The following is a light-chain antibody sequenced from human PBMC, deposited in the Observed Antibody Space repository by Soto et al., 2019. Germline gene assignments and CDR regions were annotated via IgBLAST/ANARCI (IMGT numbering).Light chain of an antibody. CDR2: GTS. CDR3: QQYDNSPLYT. Sequence: IVLTQSPGTLPLSPGEGATLSCRASQRVSSTSLACYQQRPGQAPSLLMYGTSTRATGIPDRFSGSAYGTAFTLTKSRLVHEDFAVYCCQQYDNSPLYTFCQGTKLEIK. J-gene: IGKJ2*01. V-gene: IGKV3-20*01. CDR1: QRVSSTS.